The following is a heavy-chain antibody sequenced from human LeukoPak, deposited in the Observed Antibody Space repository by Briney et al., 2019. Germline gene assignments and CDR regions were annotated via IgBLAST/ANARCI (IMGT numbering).Heavy chain of an antibody. V-gene: IGHV1-18*01. J-gene: IGHJ5*02. Sequence: ASVKVSCKASGYTFTSYGISWVRQAPGQGLEWMGWISAYNGNTNYAQKLQGRVTMTTDTSTSTAYMELRSLRSDDTAVYYCARLSITMVRGAISGFDPWGQGTLVTVSS. CDR2: ISAYNGNT. CDR3: ARLSITMVRGAISGFDP. D-gene: IGHD3-10*01. CDR1: GYTFTSYG.